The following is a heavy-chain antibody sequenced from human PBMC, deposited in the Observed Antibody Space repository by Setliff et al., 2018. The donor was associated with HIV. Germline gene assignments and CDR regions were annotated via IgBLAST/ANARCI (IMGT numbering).Heavy chain of an antibody. CDR1: GGSISSGSYY. J-gene: IGHJ3*02. CDR2: IHNSGNT. V-gene: IGHV4-31*03. Sequence: SEPLSLTCPVSGGSISSGSYYWSWIRQHPGKGLEWIGYIHNSGNTYYNPSLKSRLTISVDTSKNQFSRNLSSVTDADTAGYYCAREKGRYCVWSHTRDAVDSWGKVTMVTV. D-gene: IGHD3-10*01. CDR3: AREKGRYCVWSHTRDAVDS.